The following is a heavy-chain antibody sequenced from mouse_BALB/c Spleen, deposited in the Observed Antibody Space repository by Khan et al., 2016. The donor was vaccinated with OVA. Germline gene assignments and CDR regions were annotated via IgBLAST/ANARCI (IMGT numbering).Heavy chain of an antibody. V-gene: IGHV3-6*02. J-gene: IGHJ3*01. CDR1: GYSITSGYY. CDR3: SSFAY. D-gene: IGHD1-1*01. Sequence: EVKLLESGPGLVKPSQSLSLTCSVTGYSITSGYYWNWIRQFPGNKLEWMGYISYDGSNNYNPSLKNRISITRDPSQNQFFLKLNSVTNEDTATYYGSSFAYWGQGTLVTVSA. CDR2: ISYDGSN.